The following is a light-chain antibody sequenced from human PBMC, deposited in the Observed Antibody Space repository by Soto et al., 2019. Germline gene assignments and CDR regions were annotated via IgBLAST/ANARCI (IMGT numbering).Light chain of an antibody. CDR1: NSEIGAYNY. CDR3: VSYTCYSDPV. CDR2: AIS. J-gene: IGLJ2*01. V-gene: IGLV2-14*01. Sequence: QSALAQPASVSGSAGQSVTISCTGTNSEIGAYNYVSWYQQHPGKVPKLIIYAISNRPSGVNDRFSGSKSGNTASLTISGLQSEYEADYYCVSYTCYSDPVVGGGTKVTVL.